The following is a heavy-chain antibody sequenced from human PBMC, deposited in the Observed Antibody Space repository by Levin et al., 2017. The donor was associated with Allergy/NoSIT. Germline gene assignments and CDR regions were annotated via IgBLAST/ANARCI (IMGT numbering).Heavy chain of an antibody. J-gene: IGHJ4*02. D-gene: IGHD1-1*01. CDR3: ARNGMDLDY. CDR2: LSYDGNHD. Sequence: PGESLKISCAASGFTFSGQAMQWVRQAPGKGLEWVALLSYDGNHDYYADSVKGRFTISRDNSKNTLYLQMNSLRPDDTAVYYCARNGMDLDYWGQGTLVTVSS. V-gene: IGHV3-30-3*01. CDR1: GFTFSGQA.